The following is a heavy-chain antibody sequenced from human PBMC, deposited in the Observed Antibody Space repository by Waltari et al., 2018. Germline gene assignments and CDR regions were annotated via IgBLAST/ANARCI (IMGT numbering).Heavy chain of an antibody. CDR2: INHSGST. D-gene: IGHD2-21*01. Sequence: QVQLQQWGAGLLKPSETLSLTCAVHGGSFSGYYWSWIRQPPGKGLEWIGEINHSGSTNYNPSLKSRVTISVDTSKNQFSLKLSSVTAADTAVYYCARGPGPLFGAAFDIWGQGTMVTVSS. CDR3: ARGPGPLFGAAFDI. CDR1: GGSFSGYY. J-gene: IGHJ3*02. V-gene: IGHV4-34*02.